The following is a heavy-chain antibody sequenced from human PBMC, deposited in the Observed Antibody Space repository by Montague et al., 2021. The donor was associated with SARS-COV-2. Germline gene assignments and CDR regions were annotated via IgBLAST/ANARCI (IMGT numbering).Heavy chain of an antibody. CDR2: ISTYNGLT. V-gene: IGHV1-18*01. Sequence: LVKVSCKASGYRFTSFGLAWVRQAPGQGPEWMGWISTYNGLTRYAQKFQGKVTMTRDTSTSTGYMELKFLVPDDTAMYYCVRAAGHDFWSDYYLNWFDPWGQGTLVTVSS. CDR3: VRAAGHDFWSDYYLNWFDP. CDR1: GYRFTSFG. D-gene: IGHD3-3*01. J-gene: IGHJ5*02.